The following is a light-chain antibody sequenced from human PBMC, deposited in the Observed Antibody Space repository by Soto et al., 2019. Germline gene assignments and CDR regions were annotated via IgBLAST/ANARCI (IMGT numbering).Light chain of an antibody. CDR3: QQYHNSPRT. CDR1: QSVTSNY. J-gene: IGKJ1*01. Sequence: EIVLTQSPSTLSLSPGERASLSCRASQSVTSNYLAWYQQKPGQAPRLLIYAASARPGGIPDRFRGSGSGTDFTLTISRLEPEDFAMYYCQQYHNSPRTFGQGTKVEIK. CDR2: AAS. V-gene: IGKV3-20*01.